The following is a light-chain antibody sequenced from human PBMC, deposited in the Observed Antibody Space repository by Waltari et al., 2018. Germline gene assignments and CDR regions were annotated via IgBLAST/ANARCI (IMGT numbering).Light chain of an antibody. CDR3: QHYVRLPAT. CDR2: GAS. V-gene: IGKV3-20*01. J-gene: IGKJ1*01. Sequence: EIVLTQSPGTLSLSPGERATLSCRASQSVRGSLAWYQQKGAQAPRLLIYGASSRATGSPDRFSGSGSGTDFSLTISSLEPEDFAVYYCQHYVRLPATFGQGTKVEIK. CDR1: QSVRGS.